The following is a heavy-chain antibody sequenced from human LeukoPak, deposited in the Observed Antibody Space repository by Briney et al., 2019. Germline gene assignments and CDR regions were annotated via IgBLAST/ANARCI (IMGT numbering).Heavy chain of an antibody. Sequence: ASVKVSCKASGGTFSSYAISWVRQAPGQGLEWMGGIVPIFGTASYAQKFQGRVTITADESTSTAYMELSSLRSEDTAVYYCARGPDSSGCRFDPWGQGTLVTVSS. CDR2: IVPIFGTA. D-gene: IGHD6-19*01. J-gene: IGHJ5*02. CDR3: ARGPDSSGCRFDP. CDR1: GGTFSSYA. V-gene: IGHV1-69*13.